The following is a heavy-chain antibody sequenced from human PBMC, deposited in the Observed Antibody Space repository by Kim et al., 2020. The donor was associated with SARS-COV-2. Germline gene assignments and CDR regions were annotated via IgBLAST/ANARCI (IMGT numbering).Heavy chain of an antibody. V-gene: IGHV4-39*01. J-gene: IGHJ4*01. CDR1: GASISSSYYF. CDR2: MYFTGNT. Sequence: SETLSLTCAVSGASISSSYYFWGFIRQPPGKGPEWVGSMYFTGNTYYNPSLKSRLTISLDTSKSKSSLRLRSVTASDSAVYYCASSVRRLQWFGELLNFVFYWGHEILFTVSS. D-gene: IGHD3-10*01. CDR3: ASSVRRLQWFGELLNFVFY.